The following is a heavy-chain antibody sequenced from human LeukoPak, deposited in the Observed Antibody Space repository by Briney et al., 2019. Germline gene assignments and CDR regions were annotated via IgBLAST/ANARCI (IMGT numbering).Heavy chain of an antibody. CDR2: IKQDGSEK. J-gene: IGHJ4*02. Sequence: PGGSLRLSCAASGFTFSSYWMTGVRQAPGKGVEWVANIKQDGSEKYYVDSVKGRFTVSRDNAKNSLYLQMNSLRAEDTAVYYCARDSTIFGVVGSSDYWGQGTLVTVSS. V-gene: IGHV3-7*01. CDR3: ARDSTIFGVVGSSDY. CDR1: GFTFSSYW. D-gene: IGHD3-3*01.